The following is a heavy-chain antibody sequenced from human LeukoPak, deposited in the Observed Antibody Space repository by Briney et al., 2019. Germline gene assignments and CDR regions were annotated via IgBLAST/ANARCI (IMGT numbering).Heavy chain of an antibody. CDR3: ARHVTGDGYNPLYFDY. J-gene: IGHJ4*02. V-gene: IGHV4-4*09. CDR1: GGSISSYY. D-gene: IGHD5-24*01. CDR2: IYTSGST. Sequence: SETLSLTCTVSGGSISSYYWSWIRQPPGKGLEWIGYIYTSGSTNYNPSLKSRVTISVDTSKNQFSLKLSSVTAAETAVYYCARHVTGDGYNPLYFDYRGQGTLVTVSS.